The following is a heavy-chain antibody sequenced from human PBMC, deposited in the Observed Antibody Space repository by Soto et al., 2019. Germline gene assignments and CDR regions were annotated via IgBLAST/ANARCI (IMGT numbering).Heavy chain of an antibody. J-gene: IGHJ6*02. D-gene: IGHD6-6*01. V-gene: IGHV3-30*18. CDR1: GFTFSHYR. Sequence: GGSLRLSCGASGFTFSHYRLHWVRQAPGKGLEWVAIISYDGSNKYYADSVKGRFTISRDNSKNTLYLQMNSLRAEDTAVYYCAKDLVAWSNYYYYGMDVWGQGTTVTVSS. CDR2: ISYDGSNK. CDR3: AKDLVAWSNYYYYGMDV.